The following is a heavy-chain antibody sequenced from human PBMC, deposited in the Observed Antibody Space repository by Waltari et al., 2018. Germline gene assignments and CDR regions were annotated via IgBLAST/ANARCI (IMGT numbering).Heavy chain of an antibody. CDR1: GYTLTALS. J-gene: IGHJ4*02. CDR3: ATAGIAVAGVGAPKY. V-gene: IGHV1-24*01. D-gene: IGHD6-19*01. Sequence: QVQLVQSGAEVKKPGASVNVSCKVSGYTLTALSMHWVRQAPGKGLEWMGGFDPEDGETIYAQKFQGRVTMTEDTSTGTAYMELSSLRSEDTAVYYCATAGIAVAGVGAPKYWGQGTLVTVSS. CDR2: FDPEDGET.